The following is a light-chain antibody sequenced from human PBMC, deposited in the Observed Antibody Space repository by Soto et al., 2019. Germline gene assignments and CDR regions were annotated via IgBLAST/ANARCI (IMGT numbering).Light chain of an antibody. CDR1: QSISSW. J-gene: IGKJ2*01. V-gene: IGKV1-5*01. Sequence: DIQMTQSPSTLSASVGDRVTITCRASQSISSWLAWYQQKPGKAPKLLIYDASSLESGVPSRFSGSGSGTEFTLTIISLQPDEFATYYCQQYNSYSMYNFGQGTKLEIK. CDR3: QQYNSYSMYN. CDR2: DAS.